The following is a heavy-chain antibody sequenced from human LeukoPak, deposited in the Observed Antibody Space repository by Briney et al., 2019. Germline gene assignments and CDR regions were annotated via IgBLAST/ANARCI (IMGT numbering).Heavy chain of an antibody. CDR3: ARDDTAVAGTELDY. CDR1: GLTFSNYA. Sequence: GGSLRLSCAASGLTFSNYAMTWVRQAPGKGLEWVSDISSGGGSTYYADSVKGRFTISRDNSKNTLNLQMNSLRAEDTAVYYCARDDTAVAGTELDYWGQGTLVTVSS. D-gene: IGHD6-19*01. V-gene: IGHV3-23*01. CDR2: ISSGGGST. J-gene: IGHJ4*02.